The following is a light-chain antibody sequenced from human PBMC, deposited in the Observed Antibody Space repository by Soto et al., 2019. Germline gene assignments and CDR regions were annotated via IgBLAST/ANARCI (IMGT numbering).Light chain of an antibody. CDR1: SSNIGSNT. CDR2: SNN. V-gene: IGLV1-44*01. CDR3: AAWDDSLNGHV. J-gene: IGLJ1*01. Sequence: QSALTQPPSASGTPGQRVTISCSGSSSNIGSNTVNWYQQLPGTAPKLLIYSNNQRPSGVPDRFSGSKSGTSASPAISGLQSEDEADYYCAAWDDSLNGHVFGTGTKVTVL.